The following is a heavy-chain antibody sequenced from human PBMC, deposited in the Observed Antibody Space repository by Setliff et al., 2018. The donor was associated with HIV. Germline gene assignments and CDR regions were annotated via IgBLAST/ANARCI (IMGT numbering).Heavy chain of an antibody. D-gene: IGHD3-10*01. Sequence: SETLSLTCTVSGGSISSYYWSWIRQPAGKGLEWIGRIYTSGSTNYNPSLQSRVTMSVDTSKNQFSLKLSSVTAADTAVYYCAGDGSGSSYYYYYMDVWGKGTTVTVSS. CDR3: AGDGSGSSYYYYYMDV. V-gene: IGHV4-4*07. CDR1: GGSISSYY. J-gene: IGHJ6*03. CDR2: IYTSGST.